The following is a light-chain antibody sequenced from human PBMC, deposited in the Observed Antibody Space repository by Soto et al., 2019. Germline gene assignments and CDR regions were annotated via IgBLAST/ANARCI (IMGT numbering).Light chain of an antibody. Sequence: QSALTQPASVSGSPGQSITISCTGTSSDVGSYNLVSWYQQHPGKAPKLMIYEGSKRPSGVSNRFSGSKSGNTASLTISGLQAEDEADYYCCSYAGSCTFLFGGGTKVTVL. CDR1: SSDVGSYNL. V-gene: IGLV2-23*03. J-gene: IGLJ2*01. CDR3: CSYAGSCTFL. CDR2: EGS.